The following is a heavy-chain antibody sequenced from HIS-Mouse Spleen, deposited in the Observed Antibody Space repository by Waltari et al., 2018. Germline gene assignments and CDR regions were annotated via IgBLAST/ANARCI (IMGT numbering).Heavy chain of an antibody. J-gene: IGHJ2*01. D-gene: IGHD6-13*01. CDR2: IYYSGSN. CDR1: GGSISSSSYY. V-gene: IGHV4-39*07. Sequence: QLQLQESGPGLVKPSETLSLTCTVSGGSISSSSYYWGWIRQPPGKGLEWIGRIYYSGSNAYYPSLKSRVTISVDTSKNQFSLKLSSVTAADTAVYYCAREIPYSSSWYDWYFDLWGRGTLVTVSS. CDR3: AREIPYSSSWYDWYFDL.